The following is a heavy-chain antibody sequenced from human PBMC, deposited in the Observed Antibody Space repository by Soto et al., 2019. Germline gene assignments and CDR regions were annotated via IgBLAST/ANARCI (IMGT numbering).Heavy chain of an antibody. CDR2: VYYSGST. V-gene: IGHV4-4*02. J-gene: IGHJ6*02. CDR1: GGSISSSNW. Sequence: PSETLSLTCAVSGGSISSSNWWSWVRQPPGKGLEWIGAVYYSGSTYYNPSLKSRITISVDTSKNQFSLKLTSVTAADTAVYYCARDYRAPSAGAMDVWGQGTTVTVSS. CDR3: ARDYRAPSAGAMDV. D-gene: IGHD2-15*01.